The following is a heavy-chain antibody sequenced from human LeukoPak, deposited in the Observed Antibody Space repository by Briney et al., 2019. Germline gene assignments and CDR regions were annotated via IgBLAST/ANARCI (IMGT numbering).Heavy chain of an antibody. CDR2: IWYDGSNK. J-gene: IGHJ4*02. CDR3: AKPNSSGFSDIDY. D-gene: IGHD3-22*01. V-gene: IGHV3-33*06. CDR1: GFTFSSYG. Sequence: PGGSLRLSCAASGFTFSSYGMHWVRQAPGKGLEWVAVIWYDGSNKYYADSVKGRFTISRDNSKNTLYLQMNSLSAEDTAVYYCAKPNSSGFSDIDYWGPGTLVTVSS.